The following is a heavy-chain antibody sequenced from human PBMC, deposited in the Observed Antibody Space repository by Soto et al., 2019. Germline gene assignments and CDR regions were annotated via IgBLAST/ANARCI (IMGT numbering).Heavy chain of an antibody. D-gene: IGHD6-19*01. J-gene: IGHJ2*01. Sequence: VASVKVSCKASGYTFTNYYMHWVRQAPGQGLEWMGIINPSGGRTNYAQKFQGRVTMTRDTSTSTVYLELSTLRSEDTAVYYCARDLSSYSSGWYDLWGRGTLVTVSS. V-gene: IGHV1-46*01. CDR2: INPSGGRT. CDR3: ARDLSSYSSGWYDL. CDR1: GYTFTNYY.